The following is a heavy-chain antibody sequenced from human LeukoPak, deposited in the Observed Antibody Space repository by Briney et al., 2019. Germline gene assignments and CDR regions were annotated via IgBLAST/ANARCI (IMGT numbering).Heavy chain of an antibody. CDR1: GGSLSSYY. Sequence: SETLSLTCTVSGGSLSSYYWSWIRQPAGEGLEWIGRIYTSGSTNYNPSLKSRVTMSVDTSKNQFSLKLSSVTAADTAVYYCARVKLYGDYSGPRRDWFDPWGQGTLVTVSS. CDR2: IYTSGST. D-gene: IGHD4-17*01. V-gene: IGHV4-4*07. CDR3: ARVKLYGDYSGPRRDWFDP. J-gene: IGHJ5*02.